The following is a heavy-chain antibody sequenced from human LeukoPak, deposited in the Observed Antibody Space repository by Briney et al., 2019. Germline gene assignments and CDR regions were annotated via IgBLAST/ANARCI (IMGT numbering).Heavy chain of an antibody. CDR2: IIPIFGTA. D-gene: IGHD1-26*01. Sequence: SVKVSCKASVGTFSGYAISWVRQAPGQGLEWMGGIIPIFGTANYAQKFQGRVTITADESTSTAYMELSSLRSEDTAVYYCARAVGPRGGNWFDPWGQGTLVTVSS. CDR3: ARAVGPRGGNWFDP. CDR1: VGTFSGYA. V-gene: IGHV1-69*01. J-gene: IGHJ5*02.